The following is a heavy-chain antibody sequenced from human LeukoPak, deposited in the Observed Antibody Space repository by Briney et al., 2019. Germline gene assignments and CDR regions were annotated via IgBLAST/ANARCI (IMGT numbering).Heavy chain of an antibody. CDR2: IGGDAVST. V-gene: IGHV3-23*01. CDR1: GFTFSSYA. D-gene: IGHD3-3*01. J-gene: IGHJ4*02. CDR3: AKVLWKADY. Sequence: GGSLRLSCAASGFTFSSYAMSWVRQAPGKGLEWVSAIGGDAVSTYYADSVKGRFSISRDNSKNTLYLQLNSLRADDTAVYYCAKVLWKADYWGEGTLVTVSS.